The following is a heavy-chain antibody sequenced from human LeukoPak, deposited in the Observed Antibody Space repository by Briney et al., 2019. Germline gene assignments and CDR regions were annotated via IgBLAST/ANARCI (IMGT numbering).Heavy chain of an antibody. V-gene: IGHV4-31*03. Sequence: SETLSLTCTVSGGSISSGGYYWSWIRQHPGKGLEWIGYIYYSGSTYYNPSLKSRVTISVDTSKNQFSLKLSSVTAADTAVYYCARARGPDYSNYLTSFDYWGQGTLVTVSS. D-gene: IGHD4-11*01. CDR2: IYYSGST. J-gene: IGHJ4*02. CDR1: GGSISSGGYY. CDR3: ARARGPDYSNYLTSFDY.